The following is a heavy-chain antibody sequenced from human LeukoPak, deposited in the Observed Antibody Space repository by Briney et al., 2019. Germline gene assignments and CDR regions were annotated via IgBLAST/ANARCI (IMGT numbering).Heavy chain of an antibody. CDR3: ARALGDYYDSSGRDRTFDY. D-gene: IGHD3-22*01. CDR2: IIPIFGTA. Sequence: ASVKVSYKASGGTLSRYAISWVRQAPGQGLEWMGGIIPIFGTANYAQKFQGRVTITADESTSTAYMELSSLRSEDTAVYYCARALGDYYDSSGRDRTFDYWGQGTLVTVSS. J-gene: IGHJ4*02. CDR1: GGTLSRYA. V-gene: IGHV1-69*13.